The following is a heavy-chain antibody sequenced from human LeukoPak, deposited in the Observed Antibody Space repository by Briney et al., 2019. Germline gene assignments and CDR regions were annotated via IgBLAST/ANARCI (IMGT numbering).Heavy chain of an antibody. CDR2: ISYDGSNK. CDR1: GFTFSSYG. V-gene: IGHV3-30*18. J-gene: IGHJ4*02. Sequence: GGSLRLSCAASGFTFSSYGMHWVRQAPGKGLEWVAVISYDGSNKYYADSVKGRFTISRDNSKNTLYLQMNSLRAEDTAVYYCAKDLELYCGGDCFIDYWGQGTLVTVSS. CDR3: AKDLELYCGGDCFIDY. D-gene: IGHD2-21*02.